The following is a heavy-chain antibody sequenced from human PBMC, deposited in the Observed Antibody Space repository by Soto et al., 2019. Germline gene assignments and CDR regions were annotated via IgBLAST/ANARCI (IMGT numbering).Heavy chain of an antibody. D-gene: IGHD2-15*01. V-gene: IGHV3-23*01. CDR3: AKDGGEDVVVVAAIAY. Sequence: GGSLRLSCAASGFTFSSYAMSWVRQAPGKGLEWVSAISGSGGSTYYADSVKGRFTISRDNSKNTLYLQMNSLRAEDTAVYYCAKDGGEDVVVVAAIAYWGQGTLVTVS. J-gene: IGHJ4*02. CDR2: ISGSGGST. CDR1: GFTFSSYA.